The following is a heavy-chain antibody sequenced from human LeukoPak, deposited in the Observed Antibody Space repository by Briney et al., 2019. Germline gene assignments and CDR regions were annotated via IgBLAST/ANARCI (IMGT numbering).Heavy chain of an antibody. CDR2: INPNSGGT. Sequence: ASVKVSCKASGYTFTGYYMHWVRQAPGQGLEWMGWINPNSGGTNYAQKFQGRVTMTRDTSISTAYMELSRLRSDDTAVYYCARRGRNSSSCYYYYYYMDVWGKGTTVTVSS. J-gene: IGHJ6*03. V-gene: IGHV1-2*02. CDR1: GYTFTGYY. CDR3: ARRGRNSSSCYYYYYYMDV. D-gene: IGHD6-13*01.